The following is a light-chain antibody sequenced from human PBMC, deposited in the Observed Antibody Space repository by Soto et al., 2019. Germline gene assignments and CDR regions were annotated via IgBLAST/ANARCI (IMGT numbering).Light chain of an antibody. CDR2: EAS. CDR1: QSINW. V-gene: IGKV1-5*03. CDR3: QHYDTYSPMWT. J-gene: IGKJ1*01. Sequence: DIQLAQSPSTLSASVGDRLIITCRATQSINWLAWYQQKPGKATKLLIFEASRLKSGVPSRFSGSGSGTEFTLTISSLQPDDFGTYYCQHYDTYSPMWTFGQGTKVDVK.